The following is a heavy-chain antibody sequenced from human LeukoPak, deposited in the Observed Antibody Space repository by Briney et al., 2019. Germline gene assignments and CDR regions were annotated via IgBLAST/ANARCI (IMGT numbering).Heavy chain of an antibody. V-gene: IGHV1-69-2*01. J-gene: IGHJ4*02. D-gene: IGHD1-26*01. CDR3: ATGGPRIVGAN. Sequence: EASGKVSCKDSGYTFTDYYMHWVQQAPGKGLEWMGLVDPEDCETIYAEKFQGRVTITADTSTDTAYMELSSLRSEDTAVYYCATGGPRIVGANWGQGTLVTVSS. CDR2: VDPEDCET. CDR1: GYTFTDYY.